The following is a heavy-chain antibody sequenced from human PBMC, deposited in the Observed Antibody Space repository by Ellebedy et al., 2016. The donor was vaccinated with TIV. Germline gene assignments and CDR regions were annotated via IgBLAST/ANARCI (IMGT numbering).Heavy chain of an antibody. Sequence: GESLKISCAASGFTFSSYGMHWVRQAPGKGLEWVAVIWYDGSNKYYADSVKGRFTISRDNSKNTLYLQMNSLRAEDTAVYYCARDAWGTTGFDYWGQGTLVTVSS. CDR3: ARDAWGTTGFDY. CDR2: IWYDGSNK. CDR1: GFTFSSYG. V-gene: IGHV3-33*01. D-gene: IGHD2-8*02. J-gene: IGHJ4*02.